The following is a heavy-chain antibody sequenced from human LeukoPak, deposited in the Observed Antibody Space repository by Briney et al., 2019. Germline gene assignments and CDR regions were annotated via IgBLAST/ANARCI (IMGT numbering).Heavy chain of an antibody. D-gene: IGHD2-2*01. J-gene: IGHJ6*03. CDR3: ARGYCSSTSCYYYYYYYMDV. CDR1: GGSISSHY. Sequence: SETLSLTWTVSGGSISSHYWSWIRQPPGKGLEWIGYIYYSGSTNYNPSLKSRVTISVDTSKNQFFLKLSSVIAADTAVYYCARGYCSSTSCYYYYYYYMDVWGKGTTVTVSS. CDR2: IYYSGST. V-gene: IGHV4-59*11.